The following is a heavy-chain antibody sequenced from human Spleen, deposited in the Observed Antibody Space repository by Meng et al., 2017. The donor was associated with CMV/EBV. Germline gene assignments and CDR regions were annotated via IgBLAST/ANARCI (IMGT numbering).Heavy chain of an antibody. D-gene: IGHD4-23*01. CDR2: ISGSGGST. V-gene: IGHV3-23*01. J-gene: IGHJ4*02. Sequence: SCAASGFTFSSYAMSWVRQAPGKGLEWVSAISGSGGSTYYADSVKGRFTISRDNSKNTLYLQMNSLRAEDTAVYYCAKDPIGGNSFIWDQGTLVTVSS. CDR1: GFTFSSYA. CDR3: AKDPIGGNSFI.